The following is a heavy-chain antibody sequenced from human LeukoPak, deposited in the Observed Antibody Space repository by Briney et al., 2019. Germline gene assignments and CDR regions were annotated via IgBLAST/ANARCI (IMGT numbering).Heavy chain of an antibody. J-gene: IGHJ3*02. V-gene: IGHV1-46*01. CDR2: INPSGGST. D-gene: IGHD3-22*01. CDR3: ASRVYYYDSSGRDAFDI. Sequence: ASVKVSCKASGYTFTSYYMHWVRQAPGQGLEWMGIINPSGGSTSYAQKFQGRVTMTRDTSTSTVYMELSSLRSEDTAVYYCASRVYYYDSSGRDAFDIWGQGTMVTVSS. CDR1: GYTFTSYY.